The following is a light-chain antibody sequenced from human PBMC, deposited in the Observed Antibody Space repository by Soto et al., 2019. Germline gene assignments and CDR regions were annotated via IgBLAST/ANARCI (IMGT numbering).Light chain of an antibody. V-gene: IGKV3-20*01. Sequence: EIVLTQSPGTLSLSPGERATLSCRASQSVSSSYLAWYQQKPGQAPRLLIYGASSRATGIPDRFSGSGSGTDFTLTISRLEPEDFAVYYCQPYDSGGYTFGQGTKLEIK. CDR1: QSVSSSY. J-gene: IGKJ2*01. CDR2: GAS. CDR3: QPYDSGGYT.